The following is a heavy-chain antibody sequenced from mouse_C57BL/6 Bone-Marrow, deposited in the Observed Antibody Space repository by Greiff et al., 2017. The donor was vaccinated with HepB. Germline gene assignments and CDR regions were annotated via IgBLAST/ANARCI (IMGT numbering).Heavy chain of an antibody. CDR1: GYTFTDYY. Sequence: VQLQQSGAELVRPGASVKLSCKASGYTFTDYYINWVKQRPGQGLEWIARIYPGSGNTYYNEKFKGKATLTAEKSSSTAYMQLSSLTSEDSAVYFCARPLPYYYGSSHWYFDVWGTGTTVTVSS. CDR3: ARPLPYYYGSSHWYFDV. CDR2: IYPGSGNT. V-gene: IGHV1-76*01. D-gene: IGHD1-1*01. J-gene: IGHJ1*03.